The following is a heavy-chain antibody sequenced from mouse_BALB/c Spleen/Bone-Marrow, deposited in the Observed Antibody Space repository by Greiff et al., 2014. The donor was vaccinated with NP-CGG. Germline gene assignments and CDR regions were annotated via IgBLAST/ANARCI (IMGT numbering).Heavy chain of an antibody. V-gene: IGHV6-6*02. Sequence: EVMLVESGGGLVQPGGSMKLSCVASGFTFSNYWMNWVRQSPEKGLEWVAEIRLKSNNYATHYAESVKGRFTTSRDDSKSSVYLQMNNLRAEDTGIYYCTRQPYYGYFDYWGQGTTLTVSS. J-gene: IGHJ2*01. CDR2: IRLKSNNYAT. D-gene: IGHD1-1*01. CDR1: GFTFSNYW. CDR3: TRQPYYGYFDY.